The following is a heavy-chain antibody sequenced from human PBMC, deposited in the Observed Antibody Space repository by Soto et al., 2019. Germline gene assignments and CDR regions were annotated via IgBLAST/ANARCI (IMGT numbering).Heavy chain of an antibody. Sequence: SETLSLTCTVSGGSISSGGYYWSWIRQHPGKGLEWIGYIYYSGSTYYNPSLKSRVTISVDTSKNQFSLKLSSVTAADTAVYYCARVYYYDSSGYYYDYWGQGTLVTVSS. CDR2: IYYSGST. D-gene: IGHD3-22*01. CDR3: ARVYYYDSSGYYYDY. J-gene: IGHJ4*02. CDR1: GGSISSGGYY. V-gene: IGHV4-31*03.